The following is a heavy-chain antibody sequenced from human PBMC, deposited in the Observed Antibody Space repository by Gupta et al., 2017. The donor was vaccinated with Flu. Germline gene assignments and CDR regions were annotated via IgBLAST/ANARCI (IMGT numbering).Heavy chain of an antibody. V-gene: IGHV1-2*06. D-gene: IGHD3-22*01. J-gene: IGHJ4*02. CDR2: SNPSRGGT. CDR3: ARGGRYYETGSYYSIDD. Sequence: QVQLVQSGAEVKKPGASVKVSCKASGYTFTGYYMHWVRQAPGQGLEWMGRSNPSRGGTNYAQKLQGRVTMTRDTSISRAYMELSRLRSDDTAVYYCARGGRYYETGSYYSIDDWGQGTLVTVSS. CDR1: GYTFTGYY.